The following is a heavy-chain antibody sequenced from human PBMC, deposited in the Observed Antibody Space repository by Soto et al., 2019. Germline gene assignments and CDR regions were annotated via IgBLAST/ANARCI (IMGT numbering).Heavy chain of an antibody. CDR3: ARANGWYGDYYYGMDV. J-gene: IGHJ6*02. D-gene: IGHD6-19*01. CDR2: IWYDGSNK. CDR1: GFTFSSYG. V-gene: IGHV3-33*01. Sequence: ESGGGVVQPGRSLRLSCAASGFTFSSYGMHWVRQAPGKGLEWVAVIWYDGSNKYYADSVKGRFTISRDNSKNTLYLQMNSLRAEDTAVYYCARANGWYGDYYYGMDVWGQGTTVTVSS.